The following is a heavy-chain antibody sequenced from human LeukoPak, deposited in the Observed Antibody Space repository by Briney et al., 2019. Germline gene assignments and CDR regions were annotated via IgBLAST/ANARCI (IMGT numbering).Heavy chain of an antibody. CDR2: ISGSGGST. Sequence: GGSLRLSCAASGFTFSSYAMSWVRQAPGKGLEGVSAISGSGGSTYYADSVKGHFTISRDNSKNTLYLQMNSLRAEDTAVYYCAKDRGQLAYCGGDCWTFDYWGQGTLVTVSS. V-gene: IGHV3-23*01. CDR3: AKDRGQLAYCGGDCWTFDY. CDR1: GFTFSSYA. D-gene: IGHD2-21*02. J-gene: IGHJ4*02.